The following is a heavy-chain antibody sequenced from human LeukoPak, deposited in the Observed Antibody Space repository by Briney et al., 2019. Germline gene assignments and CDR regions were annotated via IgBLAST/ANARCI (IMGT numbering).Heavy chain of an antibody. D-gene: IGHD6-13*01. Sequence: ASVKVSCKASGYTFTGYYMHWVRQAPGQGLEWMGWINPDSGGTNYAQKFQGRVTMTRDTSISTAYMELSRLRSDDTVVFYCARVSRYSSSWSYYYGMDVWGQGTTVTVSS. CDR3: ARVSRYSSSWSYYYGMDV. CDR1: GYTFTGYY. CDR2: INPDSGGT. V-gene: IGHV1-2*02. J-gene: IGHJ6*02.